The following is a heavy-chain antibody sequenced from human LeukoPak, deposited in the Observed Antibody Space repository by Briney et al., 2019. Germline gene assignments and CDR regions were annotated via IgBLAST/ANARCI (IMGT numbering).Heavy chain of an antibody. Sequence: PGGSLRLSCAASGFTFSSYGMHWVRQAPGKGLEWVANIKQDGSEKYYVDSVKGRFTISRDNAKNSLYLQMNSLRAEDTAVYYCARPTLHYDFWSGYYRGLWFDPWGQGTLVTVSS. CDR1: GFTFSSYG. D-gene: IGHD3-3*01. J-gene: IGHJ5*02. CDR2: IKQDGSEK. V-gene: IGHV3-7*01. CDR3: ARPTLHYDFWSGYYRGLWFDP.